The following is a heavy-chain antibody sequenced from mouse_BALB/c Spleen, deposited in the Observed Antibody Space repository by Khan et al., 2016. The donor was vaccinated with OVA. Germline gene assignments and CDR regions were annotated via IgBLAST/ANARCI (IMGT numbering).Heavy chain of an antibody. CDR3: ATSYYYGYYFDY. D-gene: IGHD1-1*01. J-gene: IGHJ2*01. Sequence: EVQLVESGGGLVQPGGSRKLSCAASGFTFSSYGMHWVRQAPEKGLEWVAYISGDSSNIYYTDTVKGRLPISRDNPKNTLSLQMTSLMSEETAMYYCATSYYYGYYFDYWGPGTTLTVSS. V-gene: IGHV5-17*02. CDR2: ISGDSSNI. CDR1: GFTFSSYG.